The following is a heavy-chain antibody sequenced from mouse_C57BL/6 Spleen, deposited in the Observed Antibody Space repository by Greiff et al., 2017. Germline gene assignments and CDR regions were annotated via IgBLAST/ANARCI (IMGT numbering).Heavy chain of an antibody. D-gene: IGHD3-2*02. CDR1: GYTFTGYW. CDR3: ARWQLRYEAMDY. CDR2: ILPGNGYT. V-gene: IGHV1-9*01. J-gene: IGHJ4*01. Sequence: VQLQQSGAELMRPGASVKLSCKATGYTFTGYWIEWVKQRPGHGLEWIGEILPGNGYTNYNEKFKGKATLTADTSSNTAYMQLSSLTTEDSAIYDCARWQLRYEAMDYWGQGTSVTVSS.